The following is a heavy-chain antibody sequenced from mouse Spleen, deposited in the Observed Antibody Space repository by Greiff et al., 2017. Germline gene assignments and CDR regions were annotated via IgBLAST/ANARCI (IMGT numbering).Heavy chain of an antibody. CDR1: GFTFSSYG. V-gene: IGHV5-6*01. CDR3: ARLPLSTMITTLDY. CDR2: ISSGGSYT. J-gene: IGHJ2*01. D-gene: IGHD2-4*01. Sequence: EVKLMESGGDLVKPGGSLKLSCAASGFTFSSYGMSWVRQTPDKRLEWVATISSGGSYTYYPDSVKGRFTISRDNAKNTLYLQMSSLKSEDTAMYYCARLPLSTMITTLDYWGQGTTLTVSS.